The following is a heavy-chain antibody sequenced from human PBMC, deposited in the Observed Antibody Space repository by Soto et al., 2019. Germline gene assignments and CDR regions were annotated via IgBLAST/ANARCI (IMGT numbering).Heavy chain of an antibody. CDR2: ISGSGDNT. V-gene: IGHV3-23*01. Sequence: EVQLLESGGGLVQPGGSLRLSCAASGFTFSTSAMSWVRQAPGKGLEWVSGISGSGDNTYYADSVTGRFTISRDNSKNTLYLQMNSLRAEDTAVYYCAKGQNTATTGGDYWGQGTLVTVSS. CDR1: GFTFSTSA. CDR3: AKGQNTATTGGDY. J-gene: IGHJ4*02. D-gene: IGHD4-17*01.